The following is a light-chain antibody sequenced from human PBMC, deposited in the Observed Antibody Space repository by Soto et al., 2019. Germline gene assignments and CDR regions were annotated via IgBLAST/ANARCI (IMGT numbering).Light chain of an antibody. V-gene: IGKV3-15*01. CDR2: GSF. Sequence: EIGITQSAFTLSASTGESATLSWGASQSVDNNVAWYQQKPGQAPRLLVVGSFARATGIPARFSGSGSGSEFTLTISGLQSEDFAAYYCQQYNDRPPITFGQGTRLEIK. CDR3: QQYNDRPPIT. CDR1: QSVDNN. J-gene: IGKJ5*01.